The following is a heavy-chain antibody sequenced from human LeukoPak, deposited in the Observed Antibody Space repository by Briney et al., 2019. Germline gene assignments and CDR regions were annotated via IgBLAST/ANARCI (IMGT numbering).Heavy chain of an antibody. CDR1: GGTFSGYA. D-gene: IGHD1-26*01. J-gene: IGHJ4*02. V-gene: IGHV1-69*06. Sequence: GASVKVSCKASGGTFSGYAISWVRQAPGQGLEWMGGIIPIFGTANYAQKFQGRVTITADKSTSTAYMELSSLRSEDTAVYYCARVGLAYSGSYNEVYYFDYWGQGTLVTVSS. CDR3: ARVGLAYSGSYNEVYYFDY. CDR2: IIPIFGTA.